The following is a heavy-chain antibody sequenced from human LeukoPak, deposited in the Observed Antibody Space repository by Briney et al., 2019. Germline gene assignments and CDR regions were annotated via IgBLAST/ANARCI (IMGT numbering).Heavy chain of an antibody. CDR3: AGSPWLAQFDY. CDR2: IDGSGSTT. D-gene: IGHD6-19*01. Sequence: PGGSLRLSCAASGFTFSTYEMNWVRQAPGKGLECLSYIDGSGSTTYYTDSVKGRFTISRDNSKNTIYLQMNSLRAEDTAVYYCAGSPWLAQFDYWGQGALVTVSS. V-gene: IGHV3-48*03. CDR1: GFTFSTYE. J-gene: IGHJ4*02.